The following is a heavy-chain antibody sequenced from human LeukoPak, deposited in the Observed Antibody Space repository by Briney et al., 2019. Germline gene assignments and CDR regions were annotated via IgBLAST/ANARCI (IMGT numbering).Heavy chain of an antibody. V-gene: IGHV1-69*13. J-gene: IGHJ5*02. D-gene: IGHD5-24*01. CDR1: GYTFTGYY. Sequence: GASVKVSCKASGYTFTGYYMHWVRQAPGQGLEWMGGIIPIFGTANYAQKFQGRVTITADESTSTAYMELSSLRSEDTAVYYCARGVEMATIKRNWFDPWGQGTLVTVSS. CDR2: IIPIFGTA. CDR3: ARGVEMATIKRNWFDP.